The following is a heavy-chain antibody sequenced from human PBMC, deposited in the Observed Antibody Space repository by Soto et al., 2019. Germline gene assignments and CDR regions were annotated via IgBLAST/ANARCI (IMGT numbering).Heavy chain of an antibody. V-gene: IGHV3-23*01. Sequence: GGSLRLSCAASRFTSVYHAMNWVRQAPGKGLEWVSTISSNGKNTHYADSVQGRFIISSDNSSNTVDLQMNSLRVEATAVYYCVSWVSDRFGCWGQGTLGTVAS. CDR2: ISSNGKNT. CDR3: VSWVSDRFGC. D-gene: IGHD6-13*01. CDR1: RFTSVYHA. J-gene: IGHJ4*02.